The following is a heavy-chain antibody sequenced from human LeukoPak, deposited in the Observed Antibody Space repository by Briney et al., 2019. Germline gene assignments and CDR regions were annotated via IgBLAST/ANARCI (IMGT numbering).Heavy chain of an antibody. J-gene: IGHJ3*02. CDR3: VRDSNYYHIIGGRYYYYDTLDI. V-gene: IGHV3-7*01. Sequence: GGSLRLSCAASGFSFSTFWMTWVRQAPGKGLEWVANIKADGSVKYYVDSMEGRFTISRDNARSSLYLQVNSLRAEDTAVYYCVRDSNYYHIIGGRYYYYDTLDIWGHGTMVTVSS. D-gene: IGHD3-22*01. CDR2: IKADGSVK. CDR1: GFSFSTFW.